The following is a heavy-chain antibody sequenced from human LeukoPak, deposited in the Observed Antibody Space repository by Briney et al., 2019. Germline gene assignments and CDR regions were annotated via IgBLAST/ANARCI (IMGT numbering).Heavy chain of an antibody. CDR2: INSDGSST. V-gene: IGHV3-74*01. Sequence: GRSLRLSCAASGFTVSSYWMHWVRQAPGKGLEWVSRINSDGSSTSYADSVKGRFTISRDNAKNTLYLQMNSLRAEDTAVYYCARDNIAAAETSWFDPWGQGTLVTVSS. D-gene: IGHD6-13*01. CDR3: ARDNIAAAETSWFDP. CDR1: GFTVSSYW. J-gene: IGHJ5*02.